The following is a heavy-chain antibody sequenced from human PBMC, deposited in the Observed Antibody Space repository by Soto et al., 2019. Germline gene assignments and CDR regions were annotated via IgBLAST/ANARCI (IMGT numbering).Heavy chain of an antibody. CDR1: GYTFTSYD. D-gene: IGHD2-15*01. Sequence: QVQLVQSGAEVKKPGASVKVSCKASGYTFTSYDINWVRQATGQGLEWMGWMNPNSGNTGYAQKFQGRVTMTRNTSRSTAYMELSSLRSEDTAVYYCARVVVAATRGYYYYGMDVWGQGTTVTVSS. V-gene: IGHV1-8*01. J-gene: IGHJ6*02. CDR2: MNPNSGNT. CDR3: ARVVVAATRGYYYYGMDV.